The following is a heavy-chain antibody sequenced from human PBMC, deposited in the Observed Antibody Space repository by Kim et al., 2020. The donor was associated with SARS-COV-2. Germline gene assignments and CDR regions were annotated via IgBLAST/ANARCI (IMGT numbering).Heavy chain of an antibody. V-gene: IGHV3-30*18. CDR2: LSDDGSNK. J-gene: IGHJ4*02. CDR1: GFTFSTYA. D-gene: IGHD5-18*01. Sequence: GGSLRLSCAASGFTFSTYAMHWVRQAPGKRLKWVAVLSDDGSNKYYADSVKGRFTISRDNSKNTLYLQMNSLRAEDTSLYYCAKGAFSYGTIDYWGQGTL. CDR3: AKGAFSYGTIDY.